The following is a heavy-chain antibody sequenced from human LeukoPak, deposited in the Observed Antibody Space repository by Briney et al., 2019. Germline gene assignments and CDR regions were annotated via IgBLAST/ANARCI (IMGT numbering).Heavy chain of an antibody. V-gene: IGHV1-2*02. CDR2: IVPDTGGV. D-gene: IGHD2-8*02. CDR1: GYTFSDYY. CDR3: STEDKYCTGANCGKY. Sequence: ASVTVSCKTSGYTFSDYYVHWVRQAPGQGLEWMGYIVPDTGGVDFDRRFQGRVTMTRDKATRTLYMELSNLRSDDTAAYYCSTEDKYCTGANCGKYWGQGTLVTVSS. J-gene: IGHJ4*02.